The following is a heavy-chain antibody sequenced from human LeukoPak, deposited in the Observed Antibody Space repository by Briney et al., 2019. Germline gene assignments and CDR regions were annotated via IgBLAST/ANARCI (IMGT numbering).Heavy chain of an antibody. V-gene: IGHV4-59*01. CDR3: ARESHYYDSSGYYIRWFDP. CDR2: IYYSGST. Sequence: SETLCLTCTVSGGSISSYYWSWIRQPPGKGLEWIGYIYYSGSTNYNPSLKSRVTISVDTSKNQFSLKLSSVTAADTAVYYCARESHYYDSSGYYIRWFDPWGQGTLVTVSS. J-gene: IGHJ5*02. CDR1: GGSISSYY. D-gene: IGHD3-22*01.